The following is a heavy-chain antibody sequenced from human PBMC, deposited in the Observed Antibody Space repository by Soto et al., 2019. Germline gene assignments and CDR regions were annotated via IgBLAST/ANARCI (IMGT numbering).Heavy chain of an antibody. J-gene: IGHJ5*02. CDR3: AREGFIRSWSPHWFDP. Sequence: QVQLVQSGAEVKKPGSSVKVSCEASGGTFSNYAISWVRQAPGQGREWMGAIIPFLGSAIYAQKFQGRVTLTADKSTSTAYMEMSSLRSDDSAVYFCAREGFIRSWSPHWFDPWGQGTLVSVSS. D-gene: IGHD6-13*01. CDR1: GGTFSNYA. CDR2: IIPFLGSA. V-gene: IGHV1-69*06.